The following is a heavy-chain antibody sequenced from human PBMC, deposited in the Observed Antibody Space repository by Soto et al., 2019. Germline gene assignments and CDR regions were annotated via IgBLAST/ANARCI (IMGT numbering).Heavy chain of an antibody. CDR2: IYPGDSDA. CDR3: ATDTARTYYYYGMDV. D-gene: IGHD5-18*01. J-gene: IGHJ6*02. Sequence: GESLKISCKGSGYSFTSYWIGWVRQMPGKGLEWMGIIYPGDSDARYSPSFQGQVTISVDKSMSTAYLQWSSLKASDTATYYCATDTARTYYYYGMDVSGQGTTVTVSS. CDR1: GYSFTSYW. V-gene: IGHV5-51*01.